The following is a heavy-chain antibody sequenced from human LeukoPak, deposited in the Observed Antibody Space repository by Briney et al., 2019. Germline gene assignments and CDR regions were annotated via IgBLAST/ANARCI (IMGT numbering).Heavy chain of an antibody. J-gene: IGHJ4*02. CDR3: AATEVDTAMVRAYYFDY. Sequence: SETLSLTCAVYGGSFSGYYWSWIRQPAGKGLEWIGRIYTSGSTNYNPSLKSRVTMSVDTSKNQFSLKLSSVTAADTAVYYCAATEVDTAMVRAYYFDYWGQGTLVTVSS. CDR1: GGSFSGYY. V-gene: IGHV4-59*10. D-gene: IGHD5-18*01. CDR2: IYTSGST.